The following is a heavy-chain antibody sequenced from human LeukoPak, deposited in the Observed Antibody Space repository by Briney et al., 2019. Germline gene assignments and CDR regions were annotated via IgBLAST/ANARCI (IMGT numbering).Heavy chain of an antibody. Sequence: GGSLRLSCVASGFTFSSYAIHWVRQAPGKGLDWVALISYDGSSKYYADSVKGRFTISRDSSTLYLQMSSLRTDDTAVYYCARGSVGTPPPFDYWGQGTLVTVSS. D-gene: IGHD2-15*01. V-gene: IGHV3-30-3*01. J-gene: IGHJ4*02. CDR2: ISYDGSSK. CDR1: GFTFSSYA. CDR3: ARGSVGTPPPFDY.